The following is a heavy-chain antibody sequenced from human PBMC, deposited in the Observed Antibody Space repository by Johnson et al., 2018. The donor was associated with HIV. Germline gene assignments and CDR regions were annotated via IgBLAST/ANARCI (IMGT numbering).Heavy chain of an antibody. Sequence: QVQLVESGGGVVRPGGSLRLSCAASGFTFSDYYMSWIRQAPGKGLGWVSYISSRGSTIYYADSVKGRFTSSRDNAKNSIYLQMNSLRAEDTAVYYCASWNYFDAFDIWGQATMVTVSS. CDR2: ISSRGSTI. CDR3: ASWNYFDAFDI. CDR1: GFTFSDYY. D-gene: IGHD1-7*01. V-gene: IGHV3-11*04. J-gene: IGHJ3*02.